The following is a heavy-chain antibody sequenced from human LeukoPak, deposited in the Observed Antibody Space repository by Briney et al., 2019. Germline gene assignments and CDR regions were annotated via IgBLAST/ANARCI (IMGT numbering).Heavy chain of an antibody. CDR2: IYYSGST. CDR3: ARVRILFPAGGSGSYMV. V-gene: IGHV4-59*01. CDR1: GGSISSYY. Sequence: PSETLSLTCTVSGGSISSYYWSWIRQPPGKGLEWIGYIYYSGSTNYNPSLKSRVTISVDTSKNQFSLKLSSVTAADTAVYYCARVRILFPAGGSGSYMVWGQGTLVTVSS. J-gene: IGHJ4*02. D-gene: IGHD3-10*01.